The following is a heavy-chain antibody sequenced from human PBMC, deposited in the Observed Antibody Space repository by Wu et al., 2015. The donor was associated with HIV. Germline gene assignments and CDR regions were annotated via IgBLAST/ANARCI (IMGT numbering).Heavy chain of an antibody. CDR1: GYTFTNYY. J-gene: IGHJ4*02. D-gene: IGHD1-26*01. CDR3: ARLVGARDY. V-gene: IGHV1-46*01. CDR2: INPSGGST. Sequence: QVQLVQSGTEVKRPGASVKLSCKTSGYTFTNYYMHCVRQAPGQGLEWMGIINPSGGSTSYAQKFQGRVTMTRDTSTSTVYMELSSLRSEDTAVYYCARLVGARDYWGQGTAGSPSP.